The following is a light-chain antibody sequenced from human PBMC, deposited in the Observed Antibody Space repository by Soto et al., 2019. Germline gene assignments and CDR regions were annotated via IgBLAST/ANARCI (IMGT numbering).Light chain of an antibody. Sequence: EIVLTQSPGTLSLSPGERATLSCRASQTVTGSYLAWYQQKPGQAPRLLIYGASNRATGIPARFSGSGSGTDFTLTISRLEPEDFAVYYCQQCGPSLKYTVGQGTTLEIK. V-gene: IGKV3-20*01. J-gene: IGKJ2*01. CDR1: QTVTGSY. CDR2: GAS. CDR3: QQCGPSLKYT.